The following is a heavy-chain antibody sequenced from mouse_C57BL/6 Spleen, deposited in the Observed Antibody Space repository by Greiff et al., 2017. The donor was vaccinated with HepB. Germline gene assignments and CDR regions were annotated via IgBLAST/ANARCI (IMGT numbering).Heavy chain of an antibody. CDR2: INPSSGYT. CDR1: GYTFTSYW. D-gene: IGHD1-1*01. CDR3: VRDRSSYYGSSRYYYAMDY. V-gene: IGHV1-7*01. J-gene: IGHJ4*01. Sequence: QVQLQQSGAELAKPGASVKLSCKASGYTFTSYWMHWVKQRPGQGLEWIGYINPSSGYTKYNQKFKDKATLTADKSSSTAYMQLSSLTYEDSAVYYCVRDRSSYYGSSRYYYAMDYWGQGTSVTVSS.